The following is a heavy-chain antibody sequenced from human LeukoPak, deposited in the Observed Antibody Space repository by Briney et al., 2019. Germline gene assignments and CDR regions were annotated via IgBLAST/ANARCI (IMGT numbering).Heavy chain of an antibody. CDR1: GGSFSGYY. V-gene: IGHV4-34*01. CDR2: INNSGST. J-gene: IGHJ6*02. CDR3: ARGITAYYYYYGMDV. Sequence: SETLSLTCAVYGGSFSGYYWSWIRQPPGKGLEWIGEINNSGSTNYNPSLKSRVTISVDTSKNQFSLKLSSVTAADTAVYYCARGITAYYYYYGMDVWGQGTTVTVSS.